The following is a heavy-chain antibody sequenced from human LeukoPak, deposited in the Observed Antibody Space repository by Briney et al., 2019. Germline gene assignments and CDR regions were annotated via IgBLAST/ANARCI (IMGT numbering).Heavy chain of an antibody. V-gene: IGHV1-46*01. J-gene: IGHJ4*02. D-gene: IGHD2-15*01. CDR2: INPRDGSI. CDR1: GYTFTNYY. CDR3: ERAIYCSGGSCHWEFDY. Sequence: ASVKASCKASGYTFTNYYVHWVRQAPGQGLEWMGIINPRDGSISYAQKFQGRVTMTRATSTSTVYMELSSLSSEDTAVYYCERAIYCSGGSCHWEFDYWGQGTLVTVSS.